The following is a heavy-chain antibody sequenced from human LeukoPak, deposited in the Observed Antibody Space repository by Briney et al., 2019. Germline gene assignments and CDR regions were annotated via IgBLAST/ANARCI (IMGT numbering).Heavy chain of an antibody. J-gene: IGHJ5*02. D-gene: IGHD4-11*01. CDR3: ARRDDYSNYAWFDP. CDR1: GGSFSGYY. CDR2: IYYSGST. V-gene: IGHV4-34*01. Sequence: SETLSLTCAVYGGSFSGYYWSWIRQPPGKGPEWIGSIYYSGSTYYNPSLKSRVTISVDTSKNQFSLKLSSVTAADTAVYYCARRDDYSNYAWFDPWGQGTLVTVSS.